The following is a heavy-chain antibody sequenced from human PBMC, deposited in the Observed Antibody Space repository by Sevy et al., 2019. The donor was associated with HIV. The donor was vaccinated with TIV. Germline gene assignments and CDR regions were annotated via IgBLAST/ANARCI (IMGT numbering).Heavy chain of an antibody. D-gene: IGHD2-15*01. CDR3: AKDLGGYSYS. Sequence: GGSLRLSCVASGFILSNYGMHWVRQAPGKGLEWVSFIRHDGSNTYYADSVKDRFTISRDNSKNTVYLQINSLRVEDTAMYYCAKDLGGYSYSWGQGTPVTVSS. V-gene: IGHV3-30*02. CDR1: GFILSNYG. J-gene: IGHJ4*02. CDR2: IRHDGSNT.